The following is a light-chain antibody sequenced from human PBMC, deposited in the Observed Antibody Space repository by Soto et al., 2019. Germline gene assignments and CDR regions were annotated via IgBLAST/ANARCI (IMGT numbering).Light chain of an antibody. CDR2: AAS. CDR1: QGITNW. V-gene: IGKV1-12*01. J-gene: IGKJ4*01. Sequence: THSPASVGASVGDRVTITCRASQGITNWLAWYQQKPGKAPKLLIYAASGLPSGVPSRFSGSGSGTDFTLTISSLQPEDFATYYCQQANSFPLTVGGGTKVDIK. CDR3: QQANSFPLT.